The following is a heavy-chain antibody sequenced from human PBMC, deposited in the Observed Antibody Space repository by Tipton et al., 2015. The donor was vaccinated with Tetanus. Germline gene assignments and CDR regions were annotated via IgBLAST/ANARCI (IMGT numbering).Heavy chain of an antibody. CDR1: GFTFSSYW. D-gene: IGHD1-1*01. Sequence: SGFTFSSYWMSWVRQAPGKGLEWVANIKQDGSEKYYVDSVKGRFTISRDNAKNSLYLQMNSLRAEDTAVYYCARGTAVDYWGQGTLVTVSS. V-gene: IGHV3-7*04. CDR2: IKQDGSEK. CDR3: ARGTAVDY. J-gene: IGHJ4*02.